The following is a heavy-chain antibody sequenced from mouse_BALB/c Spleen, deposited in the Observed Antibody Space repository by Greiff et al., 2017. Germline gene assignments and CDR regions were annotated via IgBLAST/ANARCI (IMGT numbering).Heavy chain of an antibody. V-gene: IGHV1S137*01. Sequence: VQLQQSGAELVRPGVSVKISCKGSGYTFTDYAMHWVKQSHAKSLEWIGVISTYYGDASYNQKFKGKATMTVDKSSSTAYMELARLTSEDSAIYYCARGAVVAPDYWGQGTTLTVSS. J-gene: IGHJ2*01. CDR1: GYTFTDYA. CDR3: ARGAVVAPDY. D-gene: IGHD1-1*01. CDR2: ISTYYGDA.